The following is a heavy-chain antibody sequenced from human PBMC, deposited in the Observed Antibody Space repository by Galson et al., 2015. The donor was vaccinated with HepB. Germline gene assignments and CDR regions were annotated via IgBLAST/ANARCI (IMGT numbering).Heavy chain of an antibody. Sequence: SLRLSCAASGFTFNSYAMTWVRQAPGKGLEWVSTVSGSGGITYYADSVKGRFTISRDNSKNTLYLQMNSLRAEDTAVYYCTNGEPPITLGTTTGDFDSWGQGTLVTVSS. CDR1: GFTFNSYA. CDR3: TNGEPPITLGTTTGDFDS. V-gene: IGHV3-23*01. CDR2: VSGSGGIT. J-gene: IGHJ4*02. D-gene: IGHD1-14*01.